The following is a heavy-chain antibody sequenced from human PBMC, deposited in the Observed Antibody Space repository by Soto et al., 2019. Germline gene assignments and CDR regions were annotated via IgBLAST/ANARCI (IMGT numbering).Heavy chain of an antibody. V-gene: IGHV1-18*04. CDR2: ISAYNGNT. J-gene: IGHJ4*02. D-gene: IGHD5-12*01. CDR3: AKDVLGRGYSGYAPFYFDY. CDR1: GYTFTSYG. Sequence: GASVKVSCKASGYTFTSYGISWVRQAPGQGLEWMGWISAYNGNTNYAQKLQGRVTMTTDTSTSTAYMELRSLRSDDTAVYYCAKDVLGRGYSGYAPFYFDYWGQGTLVTVSS.